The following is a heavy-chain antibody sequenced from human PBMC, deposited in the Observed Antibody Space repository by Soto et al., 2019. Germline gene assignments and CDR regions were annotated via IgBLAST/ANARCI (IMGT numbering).Heavy chain of an antibody. Sequence: SETLSLTCTVSGGSISSYYWSWIRQPPGKALEWIGYIYYSGSTDYNPSLKSRVTISVDTSKNQFSLKLSSVTAADTAVYYCARDLSTGSYYFDYWGQGTLVTSPQ. J-gene: IGHJ4*02. V-gene: IGHV4-59*01. D-gene: IGHD4-17*01. CDR1: GGSISSYY. CDR3: ARDLSTGSYYFDY. CDR2: IYYSGST.